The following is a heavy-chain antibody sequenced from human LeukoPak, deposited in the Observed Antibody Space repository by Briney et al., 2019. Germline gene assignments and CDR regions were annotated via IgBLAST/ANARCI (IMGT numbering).Heavy chain of an antibody. V-gene: IGHV1-3*03. Sequence: GASVKVSCKASGYTFTSYAMHWVRQAPGQRLEWMGWINADNGNTKYSQKFQGRVTITRDTSTSTAYMELSSLRSEDMAVYYCARGLGGLVSYMDVWGKGTTLTVSS. CDR3: ARGLGGLVSYMDV. CDR1: GYTFTSYA. J-gene: IGHJ6*03. CDR2: INADNGNT. D-gene: IGHD6-19*01.